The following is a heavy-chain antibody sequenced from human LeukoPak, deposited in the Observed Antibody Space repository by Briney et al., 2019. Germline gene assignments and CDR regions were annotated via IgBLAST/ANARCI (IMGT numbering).Heavy chain of an antibody. Sequence: PSETLSLTCTVSGGSISSGGYYWSWIRQPPGKGLEWIGYIYHSGSTYYNPSLKSRVTISVDRSKNQFSLKLSSVTAADTAVYYCARRVIAAADNWFDPWGQGTLVTVSS. V-gene: IGHV4-30-2*01. CDR1: GGSISSGGYY. CDR2: IYHSGST. D-gene: IGHD6-13*01. CDR3: ARRVIAAADNWFDP. J-gene: IGHJ5*02.